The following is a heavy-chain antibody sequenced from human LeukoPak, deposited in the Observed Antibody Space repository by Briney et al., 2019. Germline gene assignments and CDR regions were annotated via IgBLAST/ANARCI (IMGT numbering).Heavy chain of an antibody. D-gene: IGHD6-13*01. Sequence: GGSLRLSCAASGFTFSDYYMSWIRQAPGKGLEWVAFIRYDGSNKYYADSVKGRFTISRDNSKNTLYLQMNSLRAEDTAVYYCAKLPGLAAGWENYFDYWGQGTLVTVSS. CDR1: GFTFSDYY. CDR2: IRYDGSNK. CDR3: AKLPGLAAGWENYFDY. V-gene: IGHV3-30*02. J-gene: IGHJ4*02.